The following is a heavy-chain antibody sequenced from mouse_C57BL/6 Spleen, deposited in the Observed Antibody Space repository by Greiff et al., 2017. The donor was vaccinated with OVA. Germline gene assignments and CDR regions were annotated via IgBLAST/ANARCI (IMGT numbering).Heavy chain of an antibody. CDR1: GYTFTSYW. CDR3: ARSRVYPYYAMDY. V-gene: IGHV1-55*01. D-gene: IGHD2-1*01. CDR2: IYPGSGST. J-gene: IGHJ4*01. Sequence: QVQLQQPGAELVKPGASVKMSCKASGYTFTSYWITWVKQRPGQGLEWIGDIYPGSGSTNYNEKFKSKATLTVDTSSSTAYMQLSSLTSEDSAVYYCARSRVYPYYAMDYWGQGTSVTVSS.